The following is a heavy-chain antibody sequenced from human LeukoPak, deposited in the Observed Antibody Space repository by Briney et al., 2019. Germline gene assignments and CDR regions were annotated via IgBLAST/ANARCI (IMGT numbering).Heavy chain of an antibody. CDR2: INDSGST. CDR3: ASVYYSHASGSDAFDI. Sequence: PSETLSLTCTVSGGSISSHYWSWIRQPPGKGLEWIGYINDSGSTNYNPSLRSRVTMSVDTSKNQFSLKLSSVTAADTAVYYCASVYYSHASGSDAFDIWGQGTVVIVSS. D-gene: IGHD3-10*01. V-gene: IGHV4-59*11. J-gene: IGHJ3*02. CDR1: GGSISSHY.